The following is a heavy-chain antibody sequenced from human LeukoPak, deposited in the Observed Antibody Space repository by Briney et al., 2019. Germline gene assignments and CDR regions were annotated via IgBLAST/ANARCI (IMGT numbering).Heavy chain of an antibody. CDR2: IYYSGST. CDR1: GFTFSSYA. V-gene: IGHV4-39*01. D-gene: IGHD3-22*01. Sequence: GSLRLSCAASGFTFSSYAMSWVRQPPGKGLEWIGSIYYSGSTYYNPSLKSRVTISVDTSKNQFSLKLSSVTAADTAVYYCARHYFYYDSSGPYYFDYWGQGTLVTVSS. J-gene: IGHJ4*02. CDR3: ARHYFYYDSSGPYYFDY.